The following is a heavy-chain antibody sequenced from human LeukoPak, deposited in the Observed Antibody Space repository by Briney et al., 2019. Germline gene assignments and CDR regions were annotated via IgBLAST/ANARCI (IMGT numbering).Heavy chain of an antibody. D-gene: IGHD3-10*01. CDR2: IGTAGDT. CDR1: GFTFSSYD. V-gene: IGHV3-13*01. J-gene: IGHJ3*02. Sequence: GGSLRLSCAASGFTFSSYDMHWVRDVTGKRLEWVSGIGTAGDTYYSGSLKGRFTISRENAKTPLYLQMNSLRAGDTAVYYCARSMVRGVIIGAYGIWGQGTMVTVSS. CDR3: ARSMVRGVIIGAYGI.